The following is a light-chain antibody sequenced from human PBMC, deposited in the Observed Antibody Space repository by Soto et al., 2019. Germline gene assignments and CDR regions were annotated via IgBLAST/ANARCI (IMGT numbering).Light chain of an antibody. V-gene: IGLV2-23*01. J-gene: IGLJ2*01. CDR1: SSDVGSYNV. Sequence: QSALTQPASVSGSPGQSITISCTGTSSDVGSYNVVSWYQHHPGKAPKLMIYEGSKRPSGVFNRFSGSKSGNTASLTISGLQAEDEADYYCCSYAGSRTWVFGGGTKLTVL. CDR2: EGS. CDR3: CSYAGSRTWV.